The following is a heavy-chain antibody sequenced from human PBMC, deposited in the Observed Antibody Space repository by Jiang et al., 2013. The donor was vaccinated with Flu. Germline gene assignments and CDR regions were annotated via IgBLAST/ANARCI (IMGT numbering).Heavy chain of an antibody. CDR2: IYSGGST. D-gene: IGHD7-27*01. J-gene: IGHJ4*02. CDR3: ARDALGMKTFDY. Sequence: QLLESGGGLIQAWGVREPLCAASGFTVSSNYMSWVRQAPGKGLERVSVIYSGGSTYYADSVKGRFTISRDNSKNTLYLQMNSLRAEDTAVYYCARDALGMKTFDYWGQGTLVTVSS. CDR1: GFTVSSNY. V-gene: IGHV3-53*01.